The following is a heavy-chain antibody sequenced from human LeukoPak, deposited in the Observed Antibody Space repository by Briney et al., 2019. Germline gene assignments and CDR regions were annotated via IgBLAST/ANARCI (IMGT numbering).Heavy chain of an antibody. CDR1: GFTFSSYW. CDR3: VRGFLGPDY. J-gene: IGHJ4*02. Sequence: GGSLGLSCAASGFTFSSYWMHWVRQAPGKGLVWVSRINNDGTNTVYADSVKGRFTISRDNARNTLYLQMSSLRVEDTAVYYCVRGFLGPDYWGQGSLVIVSS. V-gene: IGHV3-74*01. D-gene: IGHD3-10*01. CDR2: INNDGTNT.